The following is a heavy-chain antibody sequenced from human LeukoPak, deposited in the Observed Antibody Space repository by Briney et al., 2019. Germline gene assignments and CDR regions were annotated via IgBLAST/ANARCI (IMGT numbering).Heavy chain of an antibody. CDR1: GGSISGLF. CDR3: ARERSESPGSGYDMDV. CDR2: IHSKGHN. Sequence: SQTLSLTCTVSGGSISGLFSNWVRHAAGEGLEWVGRIHSKGHNDHNATLKRRVAMSVDTSKNQFSLKLDSLTAADTAVYFCARERSESPGSGYDMDVWGKGTPVIVSS. V-gene: IGHV4-4*07. J-gene: IGHJ6*03. D-gene: IGHD3-10*01.